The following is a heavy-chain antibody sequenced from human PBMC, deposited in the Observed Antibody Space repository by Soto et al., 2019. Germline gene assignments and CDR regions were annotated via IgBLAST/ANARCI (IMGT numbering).Heavy chain of an antibody. CDR1: GFTFSSYW. CDR2: INSDGSST. CDR3: ARDPAPPYVARGVNRIRANYYYMDV. Sequence: GGSLRLSCAASGFTFSSYWMHWVRQAPGKGLVWVSRINSDGSSTSYADSVKGRFTISRDNAKNTLYLQMNSLRAEDTAVYYVARDPAPPYVARGVNRIRANYYYMDVWGKGTTVTVSS. J-gene: IGHJ6*03. V-gene: IGHV3-74*01. D-gene: IGHD3-10*01.